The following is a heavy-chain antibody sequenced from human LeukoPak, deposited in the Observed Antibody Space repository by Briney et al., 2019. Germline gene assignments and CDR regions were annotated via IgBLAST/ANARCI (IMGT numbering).Heavy chain of an antibody. CDR1: GGSISSYY. V-gene: IGHV4-59*01. J-gene: IGHJ6*04. CDR2: IYYSEST. D-gene: IGHD3-10*01. Sequence: PSETLSLTCTVSGGSISSYYWSWIRQPPGKGLEWIGYIYYSESTNYNPSLKSRVTISVDTSKNQFSLKLSSVTAADTAVYYCAVGDWAYYYGMDVWGKGTTVTVSS. CDR3: AVGDWAYYYGMDV.